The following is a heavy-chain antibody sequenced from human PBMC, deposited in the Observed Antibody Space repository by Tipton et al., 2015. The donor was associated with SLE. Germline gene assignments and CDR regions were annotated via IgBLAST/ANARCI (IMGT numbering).Heavy chain of an antibody. D-gene: IGHD2-2*01. CDR1: GDSFSSGSSS. V-gene: IGHV4-61*02. J-gene: IGHJ5*02. CDR3: ARSTDQNWFDP. Sequence: TLSLTCTVSGDSFSSGSSSWNWVRQPAGKGLEWIGLIYNSGITNYNPSLQSRVTLSVDMSKNQFSLKLNSVTAADTAVYYCARSTDQNWFDPWGQGTLVTVSS. CDR2: IYNSGIT.